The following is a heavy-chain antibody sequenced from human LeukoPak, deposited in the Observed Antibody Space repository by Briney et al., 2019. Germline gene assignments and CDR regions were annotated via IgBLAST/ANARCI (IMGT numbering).Heavy chain of an antibody. V-gene: IGHV4-4*07. J-gene: IGHJ4*02. Sequence: SETLSLTCTVSGGSISLYFWNWTRQPAGKGLEWIGRIYTSGSTNFNPSLKSRVTMSIDTSKNQFSLKLSSVTAADTAVYYCARAGDGSGSYDNADYDYWGQGTLVTVSS. D-gene: IGHD3-10*01. CDR3: ARAGDGSGSYDNADYDY. CDR2: IYTSGST. CDR1: GGSISLYF.